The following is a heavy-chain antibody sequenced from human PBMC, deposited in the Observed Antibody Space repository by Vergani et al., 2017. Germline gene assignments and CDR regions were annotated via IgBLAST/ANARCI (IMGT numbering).Heavy chain of an antibody. Sequence: QVQLQESGPGLVKPSETLSLTCTVSGGSISSYYWSWIRQPPGXGLAWIGYNYYSGSTNYNPSLKSRVTISVDTSKNQFSRKLSSVTAADTAVYYCARGFSYYYDSSGYDVHWYFDLWGRGTLVTVSS. D-gene: IGHD3-22*01. CDR3: ARGFSYYYDSSGYDVHWYFDL. CDR2: NYYSGST. J-gene: IGHJ2*01. CDR1: GGSISSYY. V-gene: IGHV4-59*01.